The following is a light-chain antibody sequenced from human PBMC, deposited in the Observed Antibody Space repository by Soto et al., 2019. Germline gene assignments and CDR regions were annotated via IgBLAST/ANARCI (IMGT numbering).Light chain of an antibody. CDR2: DAS. Sequence: EIVLTQSPATLSLSPGARATLSCRASQSVSSYLAWYQQKPGQAPRLLIYDASNRATGIPARFSGSGSGTDFTLTISSLVPEDFSVYYCQQRSNWPLITFGQGTRLEI. J-gene: IGKJ5*01. CDR3: QQRSNWPLIT. V-gene: IGKV3-11*01. CDR1: QSVSSY.